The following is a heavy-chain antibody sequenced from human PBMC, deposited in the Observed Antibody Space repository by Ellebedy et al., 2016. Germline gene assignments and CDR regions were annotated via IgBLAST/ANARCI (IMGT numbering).Heavy chain of an antibody. V-gene: IGHV3-7*01. CDR2: INQDGSHN. Sequence: GGSLRLSXAASGFTFSSYWMTWVRQAPGGGLEWVANINQDGSHNFYVDSVKGRFTISRDNARNSLYLQMNSLRAGDTAVYYCGRIVWNCHSSSCSPGDYWGQGTLVTVSS. D-gene: IGHD2/OR15-2a*01. CDR1: GFTFSSYW. CDR3: GRIVWNCHSSSCSPGDY. J-gene: IGHJ4*02.